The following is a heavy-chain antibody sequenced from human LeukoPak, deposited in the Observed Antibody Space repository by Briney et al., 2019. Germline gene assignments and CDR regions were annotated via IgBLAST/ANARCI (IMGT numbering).Heavy chain of an antibody. D-gene: IGHD6-13*01. J-gene: IGHJ5*02. V-gene: IGHV1-69*04. CDR1: GGTFSSYA. CDR2: IIPIFGIA. CDR3: ARGSGIGAAGTTDEDWFDP. Sequence: GASVKVSCKASGGTFSSYAISWVRQAPGQGLEWMGRIIPIFGIANYAQKFQGRVTITADKSTSTAYMELSSLRSEDTAVYYCARGSGIGAAGTTDEDWFDPWGQGTLVTVSS.